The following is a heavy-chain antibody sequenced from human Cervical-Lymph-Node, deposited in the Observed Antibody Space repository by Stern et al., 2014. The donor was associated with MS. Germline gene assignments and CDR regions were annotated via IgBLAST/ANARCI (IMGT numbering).Heavy chain of an antibody. D-gene: IGHD2-2*02. Sequence: QMQLVQSGSELRKHGASVKVSCRASGYTFSDYTLNWVRQAPGQGLEWMGWIDTNTGKPTYAQGFTGRFVFSVDTSVNTAYLQISSLEAEDTAIYYCAREDYIVLPGAIQRTFHHWGQGTLVTVSS. V-gene: IGHV7-4-1*02. J-gene: IGHJ4*02. CDR1: GYTFSDYT. CDR3: AREDYIVLPGAIQRTFHH. CDR2: IDTNTGKP.